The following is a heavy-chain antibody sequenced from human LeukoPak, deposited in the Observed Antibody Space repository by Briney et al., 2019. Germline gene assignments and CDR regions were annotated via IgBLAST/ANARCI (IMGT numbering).Heavy chain of an antibody. CDR3: SRGEVALYSLDP. J-gene: IGHJ5*02. CDR2: IYYSGST. D-gene: IGHD2-15*01. CDR1: GGSISSYY. V-gene: IGHV4-59*01. Sequence: PSETLSLTCTVSGGSISSYYWTWIRQPPGKGLEWIAYIYYSGSTNYNPSLKSRVTISVDKSKNQFSLKLRSVTAADTAVYYCSRGEVALYSLDPCGQRTLVTVSS.